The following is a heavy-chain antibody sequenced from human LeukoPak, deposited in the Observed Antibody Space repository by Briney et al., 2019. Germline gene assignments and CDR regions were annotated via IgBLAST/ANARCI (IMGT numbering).Heavy chain of an antibody. CDR1: GFTFGSYA. D-gene: IGHD2/OR15-2a*01. CDR2: ISYDGSNK. V-gene: IGHV3-30*04. Sequence: PGGSLRLSCAASGFTFGSYAMHWVRQAPGKGLEWVAVISYDGSNKYYADSVKGRFTVSRDNSKNTLYLQMNSLRAEDTAVYYCAKDGPEYGRSYNWFDPWGQGTLVTVSS. CDR3: AKDGPEYGRSYNWFDP. J-gene: IGHJ5*02.